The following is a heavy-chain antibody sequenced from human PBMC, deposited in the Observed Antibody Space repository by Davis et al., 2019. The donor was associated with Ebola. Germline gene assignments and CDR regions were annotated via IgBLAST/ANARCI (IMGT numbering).Heavy chain of an antibody. V-gene: IGHV1-2*02. Sequence: ASVKVSCKASGYTFTGYYMHWVRQAPGQGLEWMGWINPNSGGTNYAQKLQGRVTMTTDTSTSTAYMELRSLRSDDTAVYYCARDFVTYYYDSSGYYSAYGMDVWGQGTTVTVSS. D-gene: IGHD3-22*01. CDR3: ARDFVTYYYDSSGYYSAYGMDV. J-gene: IGHJ6*02. CDR2: INPNSGGT. CDR1: GYTFTGYY.